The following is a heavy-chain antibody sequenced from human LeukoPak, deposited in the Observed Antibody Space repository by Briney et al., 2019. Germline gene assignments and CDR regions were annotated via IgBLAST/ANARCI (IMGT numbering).Heavy chain of an antibody. V-gene: IGHV4-59*01. D-gene: IGHD6-19*01. CDR3: ARDSYGSSVWYVDY. CDR1: GGSISSYY. J-gene: IGHJ4*02. CDR2: MYYSGSI. Sequence: SETLSLTCTVSGGSISSYYWSWIRQPPGKGLEWIGYMYYSGSIYYNPSLKSRVTISVDTSKNQFSLKLSSVTAADTAVYYCARDSYGSSVWYVDYWGQGTLVTVSS.